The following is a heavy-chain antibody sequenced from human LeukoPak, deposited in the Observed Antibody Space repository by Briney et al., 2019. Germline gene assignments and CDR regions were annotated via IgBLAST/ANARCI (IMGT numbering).Heavy chain of an antibody. CDR3: ARTSSGFSTSALDY. V-gene: IGHV1-69*04. D-gene: IGHD6-19*01. J-gene: IGHJ4*02. Sequence: SVKVSCKAPGGTFSSYAISWVRQAPGQGLEWMGRIIPILGIANYAQKFQGRVTITADKSTSTAYMELSSLRSEDAAVYYCARTSSGFSTSALDYWGQGTLVTVSS. CDR1: GGTFSSYA. CDR2: IIPILGIA.